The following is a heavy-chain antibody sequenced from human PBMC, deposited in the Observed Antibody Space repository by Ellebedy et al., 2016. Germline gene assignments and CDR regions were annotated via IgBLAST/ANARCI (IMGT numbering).Heavy chain of an antibody. CDR2: ISSGSDTI. V-gene: IGHV3-48*04. CDR3: AREGHGSGSYYDWFDP. Sequence: GESLKISXAASGFTFSKYSMDWVRQRPGKGLEWVSHISSGSDTIYYTDSVKGRFTISRDNAKNSLYLQMNSLRAEDTAVYYCAREGHGSGSYYDWFDPWGQGTLVTVSS. D-gene: IGHD3-10*01. J-gene: IGHJ5*02. CDR1: GFTFSKYS.